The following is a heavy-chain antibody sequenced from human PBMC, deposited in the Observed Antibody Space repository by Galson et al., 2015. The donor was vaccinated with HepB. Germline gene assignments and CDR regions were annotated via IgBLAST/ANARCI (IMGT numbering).Heavy chain of an antibody. J-gene: IGHJ6*02. CDR3: ARSRSSGWDYYYGMDV. CDR1: GDSVSSNSAA. CDR2: TYYRSKWYN. D-gene: IGHD6-19*01. Sequence: CAISGDSVSSNSAAWNWIRQSPSRGLEWLGRTYYRSKWYNDYAVSVTSRITINPDTSKNQFSLQLNSVTPEDTAVYYCARSRSSGWDYYYGMDVWGQGTTVTVSS. V-gene: IGHV6-1*01.